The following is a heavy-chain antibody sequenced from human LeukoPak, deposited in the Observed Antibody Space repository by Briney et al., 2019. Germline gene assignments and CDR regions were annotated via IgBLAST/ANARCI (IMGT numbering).Heavy chain of an antibody. CDR3: ARDMGGRWLQSPNWFDP. CDR1: GFTFDDYG. V-gene: IGHV3-20*04. J-gene: IGHJ5*02. CDR2: INWNGGST. D-gene: IGHD5-24*01. Sequence: GGSLRLSCAASGFTFDDYGMSWVRQAPGKGLEWVSGINWNGGSTGYADSVKGRFTISRDNAKNSLYLQMNSLRAEDTAVYYCARDMGGRWLQSPNWFDPWGQGTLVTVSS.